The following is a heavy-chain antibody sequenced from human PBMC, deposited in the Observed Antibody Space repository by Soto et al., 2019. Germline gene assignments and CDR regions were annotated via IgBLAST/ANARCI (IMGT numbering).Heavy chain of an antibody. Sequence: PSETLSLTCTVSGGSISSYYWSWIRQPPGKGLEWIGYIYYSGSTNYNPSLKSRVTISVDTSKNQFSLKLSSVTAADTAVYYCASEMYSSGWMLFDYWGQGTLVTVSS. CDR1: GGSISSYY. D-gene: IGHD6-19*01. CDR2: IYYSGST. J-gene: IGHJ4*02. CDR3: ASEMYSSGWMLFDY. V-gene: IGHV4-59*01.